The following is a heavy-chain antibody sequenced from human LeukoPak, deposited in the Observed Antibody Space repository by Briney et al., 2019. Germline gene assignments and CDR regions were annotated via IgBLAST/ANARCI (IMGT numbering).Heavy chain of an antibody. CDR2: FDPEDGET. CDR1: GYTLTELS. Sequence: ASVKVSCKVSGYTLTELSMHWVRQAPGKGLEWMGGFDPEDGETIYAQKFQGRVTITADESTSTAYMELSSLRSEDTAVYYCARGPIGVVVPAANFDYWGQGTLVTVSS. J-gene: IGHJ4*02. D-gene: IGHD2-2*01. CDR3: ARGPIGVVVPAANFDY. V-gene: IGHV1-24*01.